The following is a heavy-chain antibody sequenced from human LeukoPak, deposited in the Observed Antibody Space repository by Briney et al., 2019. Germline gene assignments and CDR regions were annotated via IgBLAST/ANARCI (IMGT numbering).Heavy chain of an antibody. CDR2: FDPEDGET. Sequence: ASVKVSCKVSGYTLTELSMHWVRQAPGKGLEWMGGFDPEDGETIYAQKFQGRVTMTEDTSTDTAYMELSSLRSEDTAVYYCATTRMNSGRTYYYYYGMDVWGQGTTVTVSS. J-gene: IGHJ6*02. CDR1: GYTLTELS. CDR3: ATTRMNSGRTYYYYYGMDV. D-gene: IGHD6-19*01. V-gene: IGHV1-24*01.